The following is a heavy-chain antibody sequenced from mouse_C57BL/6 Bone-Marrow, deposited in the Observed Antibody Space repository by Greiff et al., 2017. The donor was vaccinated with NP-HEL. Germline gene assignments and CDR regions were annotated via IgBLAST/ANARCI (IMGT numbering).Heavy chain of an antibody. CDR2: IYPRSGNT. CDR1: GYTFTSYG. D-gene: IGHD1-1*01. Sequence: QVQLKQSGAELARPGASVKLSCKASGYTFTSYGISWVKQRTGQGLEWIGEIYPRSGNTYYNEKFKGKATLTADKSSSTAYMELRSLTSEDSAVYFCARDYYGSSYRFDYWGQGTTLTVSS. J-gene: IGHJ2*01. V-gene: IGHV1-81*01. CDR3: ARDYYGSSYRFDY.